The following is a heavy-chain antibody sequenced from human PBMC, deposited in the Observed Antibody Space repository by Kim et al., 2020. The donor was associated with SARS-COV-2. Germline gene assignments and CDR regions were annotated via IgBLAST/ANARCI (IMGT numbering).Heavy chain of an antibody. CDR3: ARTHYYGMDV. V-gene: IGHV2-70*01. J-gene: IGHJ6*02. Sequence: DKYYSTSLKTRLTLSKDTSKNQVVLTMTNMDPVDTATYYCARTHYYGMDVWGQGTTVTVSS. CDR2: DK.